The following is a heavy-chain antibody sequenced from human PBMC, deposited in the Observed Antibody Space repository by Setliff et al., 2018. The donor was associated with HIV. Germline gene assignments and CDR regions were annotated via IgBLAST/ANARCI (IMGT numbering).Heavy chain of an antibody. D-gene: IGHD2-2*03. V-gene: IGHV3-23*01. CDR2: ISPTGTGT. Sequence: PGGSLRLSCAASGITFSGYSMSWVRQAPGKGLEWVPAISPTGTGTYYADSVRGRFTISRDNSKNTLYLQMNSLRPEDTAVYYCAKVDNGHCLSNSCRDFDYWGQGTLVTVSS. CDR3: AKVDNGHCLSNSCRDFDY. CDR1: GITFSGYS. J-gene: IGHJ4*02.